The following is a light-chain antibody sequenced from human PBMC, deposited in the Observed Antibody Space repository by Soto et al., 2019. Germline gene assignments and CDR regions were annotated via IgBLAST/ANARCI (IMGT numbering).Light chain of an antibody. V-gene: IGKV3D-20*02. CDR2: GAS. CDR1: QSVSNNY. Sequence: EIVLTQSPGTLSLSPGERATLSCRASQSVSNNYLAWYQQKPGQAPRLLIYGASNRATGIPDRFSGSGSGTDFTLTVSSLEPEDFAVYYCQQRSNLPWTFGQRDQGGYQ. J-gene: IGKJ1*01. CDR3: QQRSNLPWT.